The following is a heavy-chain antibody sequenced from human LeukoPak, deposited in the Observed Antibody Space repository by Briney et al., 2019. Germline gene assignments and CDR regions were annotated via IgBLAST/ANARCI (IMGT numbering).Heavy chain of an antibody. CDR1: GGSISSSNYY. V-gene: IGHV4-39*01. CDR3: ARHKKSIVDTDVGP. Sequence: PSETLSLTCTVSGGSISSSNYYWGWIRQPPGKGLEWIGNINYSGTTYYNPSLRSRVTISVDTSKNQFSLKLGSVTAADTAVYYCARHKKSIVDTDVGPWGQGTLVTVSS. D-gene: IGHD5-18*01. J-gene: IGHJ5*02. CDR2: INYSGTT.